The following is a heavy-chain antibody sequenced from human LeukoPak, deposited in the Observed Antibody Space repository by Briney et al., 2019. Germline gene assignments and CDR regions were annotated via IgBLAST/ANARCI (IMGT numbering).Heavy chain of an antibody. CDR2: INPNSGGT. V-gene: IGHV1-2*02. J-gene: IGHJ5*02. CDR1: GYTFTGYY. Sequence: ASVKVSCKASGYTFTGYYMHWVRQAPGQGLGWMGWINPNSGGTNYAQKFQGRVTMTRDTSISTAYMELSRLRSDDTAVYYCARDIEVVTANNWFDPWGQGTLVTVSS. CDR3: ARDIEVVTANNWFDP. D-gene: IGHD2-21*02.